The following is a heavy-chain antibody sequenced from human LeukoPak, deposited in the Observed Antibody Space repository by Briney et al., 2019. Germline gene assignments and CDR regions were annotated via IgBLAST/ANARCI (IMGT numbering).Heavy chain of an antibody. V-gene: IGHV4-59*01. CDR3: ARGGGYYGSGTDFDY. D-gene: IGHD3-10*01. CDR1: GGSISSYY. Sequence: SETLSLTCTVSGGSISSYYWSWIRQPPGKGLEWIGYIYYSGSTNYNPSLKSRVTISVDTSKNQFSLKLSSVTAADTAVFYCARGGGYYGSGTDFDYWGQGTLVTVSS. CDR2: IYYSGST. J-gene: IGHJ4*02.